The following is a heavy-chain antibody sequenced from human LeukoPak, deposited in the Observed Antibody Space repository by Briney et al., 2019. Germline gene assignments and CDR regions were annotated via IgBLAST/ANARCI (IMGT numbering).Heavy chain of an antibody. D-gene: IGHD3-10*01. CDR2: MDYGGGNK. J-gene: IGHJ4*02. Sequence: PGGPLRLSCAASGFTFSSYGMHWVRQAPGKGLEWVAVMDYGGGNKYYADSVKGRFTISRDNSKNTLYLQMNSLRAEDTAVYYCARGPLELQDWGQGTLVTVSS. V-gene: IGHV3-33*01. CDR1: GFTFSSYG. CDR3: ARGPLELQD.